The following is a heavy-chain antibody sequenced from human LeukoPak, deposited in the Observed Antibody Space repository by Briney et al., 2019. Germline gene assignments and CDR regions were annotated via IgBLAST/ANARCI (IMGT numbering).Heavy chain of an antibody. V-gene: IGHV3-9*01. CDR1: GFTFDDYA. Sequence: GGSLRLSCAASGFTFDDYAMHWVRQAPGKGLEWVSGISWNSGSIGYADSVKGRFTISRDNAKNSLYLQVNSLRAEDTALYYCAKGNYDFWSGPVYWGQGTLVTVSS. D-gene: IGHD3-3*01. CDR3: AKGNYDFWSGPVY. CDR2: ISWNSGSI. J-gene: IGHJ4*02.